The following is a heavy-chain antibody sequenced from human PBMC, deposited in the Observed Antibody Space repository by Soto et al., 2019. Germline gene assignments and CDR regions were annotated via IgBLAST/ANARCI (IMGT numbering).Heavy chain of an antibody. V-gene: IGHV4-59*11. Sequence: QVQLQESGSGLVKPSETLSLTCSVSGGSISSHYWSWIRQPPGKGLECIGYINYSGSTNYNPSLKSRVTISVDTSKNQFSLKLSSVTAADTAVYYCARAGGYFELDYWGQGTLVTVSS. CDR1: GGSISSHY. CDR2: INYSGST. D-gene: IGHD3-22*01. CDR3: ARAGGYFELDY. J-gene: IGHJ4*02.